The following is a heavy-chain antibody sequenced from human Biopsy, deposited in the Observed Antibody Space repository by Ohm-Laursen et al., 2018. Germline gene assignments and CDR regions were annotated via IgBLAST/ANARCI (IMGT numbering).Heavy chain of an antibody. D-gene: IGHD5-12*01. CDR1: GYSVTNDYY. CDR2: IYYDGTT. J-gene: IGHJ6*02. Sequence: TLSLTCAVSGYSVTNDYYWGWIRQPPGKGLEWIGNIYYDGTTYYNPSLKSRVAMSVDTSKNQFSLRLASVTAADTAVYYCARVAGGYAYYYGMDVWGQGTTVIVSS. CDR3: ARVAGGYAYYYGMDV. V-gene: IGHV4-38-2*01.